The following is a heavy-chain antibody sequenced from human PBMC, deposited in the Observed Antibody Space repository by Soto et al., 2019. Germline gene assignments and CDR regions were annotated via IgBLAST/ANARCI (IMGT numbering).Heavy chain of an antibody. CDR1: GGSISRYY. CDR3: ARDTSIAARRFDYYYGMDV. D-gene: IGHD6-6*01. J-gene: IGHJ6*02. Sequence: SETLSLTCTVSGGSISRYYWSWSRQPPGKGLEWIGYIYYSGSTNYNPSLKSRVTISVDTSKNQFSLKLSSVTAADTAVYYCARDTSIAARRFDYYYGMDVWGQGTTVTVSS. V-gene: IGHV4-59*01. CDR2: IYYSGST.